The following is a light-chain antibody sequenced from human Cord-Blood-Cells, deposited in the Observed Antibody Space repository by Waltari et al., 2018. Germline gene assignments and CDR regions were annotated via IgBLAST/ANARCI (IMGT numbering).Light chain of an antibody. CDR2: DVS. V-gene: IGLV2-11*01. CDR1: SSDVGGYNY. Sequence: QSALTQPRSVSGSPGQPVTISCPGTSSDVGGYNYVSWYQKHPGKAPKIMIYDVSKQPAGVPYRFSGSKSGNTASLTISGLQAEDEADYYGCSYAGSYTYWVFGGGTKLTVL. J-gene: IGLJ3*02. CDR3: CSYAGSYTYWV.